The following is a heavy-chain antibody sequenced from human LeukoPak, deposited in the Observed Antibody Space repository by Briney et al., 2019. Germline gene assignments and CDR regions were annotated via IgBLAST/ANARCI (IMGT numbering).Heavy chain of an antibody. D-gene: IGHD1-26*01. Sequence: ASVKVSCKASGGTFSSYAISWVRQAPGQGLEWMGRIIPIFGTANYAQKFQGRVTITTDESTSTAYMELSSLRSEDTAVYYCARGTKGGIVGATGAFDIWGQGTMLTVSS. V-gene: IGHV1-69*05. J-gene: IGHJ3*02. CDR2: IIPIFGTA. CDR1: GGTFSSYA. CDR3: ARGTKGGIVGATGAFDI.